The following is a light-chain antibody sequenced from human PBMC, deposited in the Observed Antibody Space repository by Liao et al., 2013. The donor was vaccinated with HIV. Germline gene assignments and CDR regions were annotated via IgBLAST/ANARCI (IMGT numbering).Light chain of an antibody. CDR1: KIGSKS. V-gene: IGLV3-21*01. CDR3: QVWDSSTVV. J-gene: IGLJ2*01. Sequence: SYELTQPPSVSVAPGGTARITCGGNKIGSKSVHWYQQKPGQAPVLVIYYDTDRPSGIPERFSGSNSGNMATLTISRVEAGDEADYYCQVWDSSTVVFGGGTKLTVL. CDR2: YDT.